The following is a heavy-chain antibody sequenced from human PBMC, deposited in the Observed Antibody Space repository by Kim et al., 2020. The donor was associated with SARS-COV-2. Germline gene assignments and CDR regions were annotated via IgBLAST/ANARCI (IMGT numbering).Heavy chain of an antibody. CDR3: ARGGYSSSWSHFYYYYGMDV. D-gene: IGHD6-13*01. J-gene: IGHJ6*02. CDR2: ISAYNGNT. Sequence: ASVKVSCKASGYTLTSYGISWVRQAPGQGLEWMGWISAYNGNTNYAQKLQGRVTMTTDTSTSTAYMELRSLRSDDTAVYYCARGGYSSSWSHFYYYYGMDVWGQGTTVTVSS. V-gene: IGHV1-18*04. CDR1: GYTLTSYG.